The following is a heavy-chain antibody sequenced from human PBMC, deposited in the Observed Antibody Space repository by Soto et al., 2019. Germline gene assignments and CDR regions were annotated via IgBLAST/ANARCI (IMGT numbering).Heavy chain of an antibody. D-gene: IGHD3-22*01. CDR3: ARTIYYDSSGYYYYYYGMDV. Sequence: GESLKISCKGSGYSFTSYWIGWVRQMPGKGLEWMGIIYPGDSDTRYSPSFQGQVTISADKSISTAYLQWSSLKASDTAMYYCARTIYYDSSGYYYYYYGMDVWGQGTTVTVSS. V-gene: IGHV5-51*01. CDR1: GYSFTSYW. J-gene: IGHJ6*02. CDR2: IYPGDSDT.